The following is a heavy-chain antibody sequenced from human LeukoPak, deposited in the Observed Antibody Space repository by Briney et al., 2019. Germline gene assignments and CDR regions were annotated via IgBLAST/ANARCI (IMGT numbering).Heavy chain of an antibody. D-gene: IGHD1-26*01. J-gene: IGHJ4*02. Sequence: PGGSLRLSCAASGFTFSSYAMHWVRQAPGKGLEWVAVISHDGSNKYYADSVKGRFTISRDNSKNTLYLQMNSLRAEDTAVYYCAREGSLGYFDYWGQGTLVTVSS. CDR3: AREGSLGYFDY. CDR1: GFTFSSYA. V-gene: IGHV3-30*04. CDR2: ISHDGSNK.